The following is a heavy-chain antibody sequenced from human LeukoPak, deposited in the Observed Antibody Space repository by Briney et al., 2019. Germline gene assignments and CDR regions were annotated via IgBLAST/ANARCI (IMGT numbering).Heavy chain of an antibody. CDR2: ISGNGGHT. Sequence: GGSLRLSCAASGFIFSSYAMSWVPQTPGKGLEWVSAISGNGGHTYYAESVKGRFTISRDNSKNTLYLQMKSLGTEDSAVYYCAKRMIRGIISPFDFGGQGTLVPVSS. D-gene: IGHD3-10*01. V-gene: IGHV3-23*01. CDR1: GFIFSSYA. J-gene: IGHJ4*02. CDR3: AKRMIRGIISPFDF.